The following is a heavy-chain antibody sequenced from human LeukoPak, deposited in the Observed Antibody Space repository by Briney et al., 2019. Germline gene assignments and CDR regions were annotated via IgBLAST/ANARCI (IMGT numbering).Heavy chain of an antibody. D-gene: IGHD1-1*01. J-gene: IGHJ5*02. Sequence: ASVKVSCKSSGYTSSSYGISWMRQAPGQGLEWMGWISTYNGNTNYAQEFQGRVTMSTDTFTSTAYMEVRSLRSDDTAVYYCARDVPGSIGTTARFDPWGQGTLVTVSS. V-gene: IGHV1-18*01. CDR2: ISTYNGNT. CDR3: ARDVPGSIGTTARFDP. CDR1: GYTSSSYG.